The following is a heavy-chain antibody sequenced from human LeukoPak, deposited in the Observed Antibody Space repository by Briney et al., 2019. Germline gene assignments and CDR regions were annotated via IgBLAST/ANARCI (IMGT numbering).Heavy chain of an antibody. CDR1: GFTFSSYA. J-gene: IGHJ4*02. CDR3: ARGRSGYSYGLFDY. CDR2: ISYDGSNK. V-gene: IGHV3-30-3*01. D-gene: IGHD5-18*01. Sequence: GGSLRLSCAASGFTFSSYAMHWVRQAPGKGLEWVAVISYDGSNKYYADSVKGRFTISRDNSKNTLYLQMNSLRAEDTAVYYCARGRSGYSYGLFDYWGQGTLVTVSS.